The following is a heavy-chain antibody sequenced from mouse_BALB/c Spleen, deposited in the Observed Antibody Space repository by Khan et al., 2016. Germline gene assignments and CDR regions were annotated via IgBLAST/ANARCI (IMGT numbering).Heavy chain of an antibody. V-gene: IGHV3-2*02. D-gene: IGHD1-1*01. CDR2: ISYSGST. J-gene: IGHJ1*01. CDR3: ARGRYYCSRGYFDV. Sequence: EVELVESGPGLVKPSQSLSLTCTVTGYSITSDYAWNWIRQFPGNKLEWMGYISYSGSTSYNPSLKSRISITRDTSKNQFFLQLNSVTTEDTATYYGARGRYYCSRGYFDVWGAGTTVTVSS. CDR1: GYSITSDYA.